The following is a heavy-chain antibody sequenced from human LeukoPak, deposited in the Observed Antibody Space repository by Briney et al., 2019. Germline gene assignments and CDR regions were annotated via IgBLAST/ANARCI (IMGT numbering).Heavy chain of an antibody. Sequence: SETLSLTCTVSGGSISSGGYYWSWIRQRPGTGLEWIGYIYYSGSTYYNPSLKSRVTISVDTSKNQFSLKLSSVTAADTAVYYCARSTVTRKLFFDYWGQGTLVTVSS. CDR1: GGSISSGGYY. D-gene: IGHD4-17*01. J-gene: IGHJ4*02. CDR2: IYYSGST. V-gene: IGHV4-31*03. CDR3: ARSTVTRKLFFDY.